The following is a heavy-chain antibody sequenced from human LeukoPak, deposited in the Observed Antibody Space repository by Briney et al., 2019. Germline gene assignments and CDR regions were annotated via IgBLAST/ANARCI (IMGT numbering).Heavy chain of an antibody. D-gene: IGHD3-16*02. J-gene: IGHJ1*01. Sequence: SETLSLTCTVSGGSISSYYWSWIRQPPGKGLEWIGYIYYSGSTNYNPSLKSRVTISVDTSKNQFSLKLSSVTAADTAVYYCASERGGYDYVWGSYRPIRYFQHWGQGTLVTVSS. CDR3: ASERGGYDYVWGSYRPIRYFQH. CDR1: GGSISSYY. V-gene: IGHV4-59*08. CDR2: IYYSGST.